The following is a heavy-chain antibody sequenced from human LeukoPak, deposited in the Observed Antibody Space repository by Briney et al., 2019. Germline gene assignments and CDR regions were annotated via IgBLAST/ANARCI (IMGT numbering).Heavy chain of an antibody. D-gene: IGHD5-24*01. J-gene: IGHJ4*02. V-gene: IGHV4-39*01. Sequence: SETLSLTCTVSGGSISSSRYYWGWIRQPPGKGLEWIGSIYYGGNTWYSPSLKSRVTISVDTSKNQFSLKLTSVTAADTAMYYCASHTNANYRYYFDYWGQGTLVTVSS. CDR1: GGSISSSRYY. CDR2: IYYGGNT. CDR3: ASHTNANYRYYFDY.